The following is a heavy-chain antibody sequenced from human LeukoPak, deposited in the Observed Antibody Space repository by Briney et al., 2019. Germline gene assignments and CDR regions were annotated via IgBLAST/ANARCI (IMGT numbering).Heavy chain of an antibody. CDR1: GFTFSNYW. V-gene: IGHV3-7*04. CDR2: INQDGSAK. D-gene: IGHD4-17*01. J-gene: IGHJ4*02. CDR3: ARVPATVKADY. Sequence: GGSLRLSCAVSGFTFSNYWMSWVRQAPGKGLEWLANINQDGSAKYYVVSVKGRFTISRDNAKNSLLLHMDSLRAEDTALYYCARVPATVKADYWGQGTLVTVSS.